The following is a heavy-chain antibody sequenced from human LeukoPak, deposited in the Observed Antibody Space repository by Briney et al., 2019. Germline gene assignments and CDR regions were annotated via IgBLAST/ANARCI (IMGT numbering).Heavy chain of an antibody. D-gene: IGHD6-19*01. CDR1: GGSISSSNW. CDR2: IYHSGST. J-gene: IGHJ4*02. V-gene: IGHV4-4*02. Sequence: SETLSLTCAVSGGSISSSNWWSWVRQPPGKGLEWIGEIYHSGSTNYNPSLKSRVTISVDKSKNQFSLKLSSVTAADTAVYYCARDPSIAVAATGDYWGQGTLVTVSS. CDR3: ARDPSIAVAATGDY.